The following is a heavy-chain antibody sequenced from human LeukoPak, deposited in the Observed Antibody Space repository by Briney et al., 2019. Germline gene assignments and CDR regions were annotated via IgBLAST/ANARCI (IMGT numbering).Heavy chain of an antibody. D-gene: IGHD3-10*01. Sequence: GGSLRLSCAASGFTFSSYGMHWVRQAPGKGLEWVAVISYDGSNKYYADSVKGRFTISRDNAKNSLYLQMSSLRDEDTAVYYCARERTYGYYFDYWGQGTLVTVSS. CDR1: GFTFSSYG. V-gene: IGHV3-30*03. CDR2: ISYDGSNK. J-gene: IGHJ4*02. CDR3: ARERTYGYYFDY.